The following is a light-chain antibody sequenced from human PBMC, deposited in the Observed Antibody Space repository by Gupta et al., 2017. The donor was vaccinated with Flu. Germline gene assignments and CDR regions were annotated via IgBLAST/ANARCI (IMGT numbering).Light chain of an antibody. V-gene: IGLV1-40*01. CDR1: SSNIGAGFD. Sequence: QSVLTPPPSVSGAPGQRITVACTGSSSNIGAGFDVHWYRQLPGTAPKLLIYVNINRPSGVPDRFSASNSGTSASLAIAGLQADDEADYYCQSYDSSRTAHVFGTGTKVTVL. CDR3: QSYDSSRTAHV. J-gene: IGLJ1*01. CDR2: VNI.